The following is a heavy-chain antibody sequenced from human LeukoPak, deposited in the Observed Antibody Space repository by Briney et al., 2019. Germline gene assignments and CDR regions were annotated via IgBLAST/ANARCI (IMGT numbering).Heavy chain of an antibody. D-gene: IGHD3-10*01. CDR3: ACLWFGESDY. Sequence: GGSLRLSCAASGFTFSSYWMSWVRQAPGKGLEWVSYISSSGSTIYYADSVKGRFTISRDNAKNSLYLQMNSLRAEDTAVYYCACLWFGESDYWGQGTLVTVSS. V-gene: IGHV3-48*04. CDR2: ISSSGSTI. CDR1: GFTFSSYW. J-gene: IGHJ4*02.